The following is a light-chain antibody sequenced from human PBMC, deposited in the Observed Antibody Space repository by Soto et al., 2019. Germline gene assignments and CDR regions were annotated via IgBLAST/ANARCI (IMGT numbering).Light chain of an antibody. CDR3: QVCDISSGHVV. J-gene: IGLJ3*02. CDR1: NIGSKS. Sequence: SYELTQPPSVSVAPGKTASVACGGSNIGSKSVHWYQKKSDQAPVLVMYYDSDRPSGIAERFSGSNSGNTATLTISRVEAEDEDDYYCQVCDISSGHVVFVGGTKLTVL. V-gene: IGLV3-21*01. CDR2: YDS.